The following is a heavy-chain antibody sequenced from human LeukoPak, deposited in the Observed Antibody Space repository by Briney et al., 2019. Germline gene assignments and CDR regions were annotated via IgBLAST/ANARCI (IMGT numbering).Heavy chain of an antibody. V-gene: IGHV3-53*01. D-gene: IGHD5-24*01. CDR2: IYSGGST. Sequence: LPGGSLRLSCAASGFTVSSNYMSWVRQAPGKGLEWVSVIYSGGSTYYADSVKGRFTISRDNSKNTLYLQMNSLRAEDTAVYYCARVMGDGYNPTYFDYWGQGTLVTVSS. J-gene: IGHJ4*02. CDR3: ARVMGDGYNPTYFDY. CDR1: GFTVSSNY.